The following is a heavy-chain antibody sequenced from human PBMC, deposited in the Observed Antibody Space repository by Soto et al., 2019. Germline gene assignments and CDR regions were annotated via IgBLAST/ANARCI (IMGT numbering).Heavy chain of an antibody. D-gene: IGHD2-21*02. CDR1: GFSLSTSGVG. Sequence: QITLKESGPTLVKPTQTLTLTCTFSGFSLSTSGVGVGWIRQPPGKALEWLALIYWDDDKRYSPSLKSRLTSTKDTSKNQVVLTMTNMDPVDTATYYCAHRQTYCGGACYSGFDYWGQGTLVTVSS. CDR2: IYWDDDK. V-gene: IGHV2-5*02. CDR3: AHRQTYCGGACYSGFDY. J-gene: IGHJ4*02.